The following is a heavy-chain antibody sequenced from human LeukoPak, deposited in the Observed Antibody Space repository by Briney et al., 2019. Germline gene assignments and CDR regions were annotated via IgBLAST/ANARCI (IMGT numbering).Heavy chain of an antibody. CDR1: GFTFSSYE. CDR3: AREGGLQLWGFGY. Sequence: GGSLRLSCAASGFTFSSYEMNWVRQAPGKGLEWVSYISSSGSTIYYADSVKGRFTISRDNAKNSLYLQMNSLRAEDTAVCYCAREGGLQLWGFGYWGQGTLVTVSS. D-gene: IGHD5-18*01. V-gene: IGHV3-48*03. J-gene: IGHJ4*02. CDR2: ISSSGSTI.